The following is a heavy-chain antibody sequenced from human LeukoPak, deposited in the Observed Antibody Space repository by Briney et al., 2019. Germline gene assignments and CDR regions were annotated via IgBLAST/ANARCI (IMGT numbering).Heavy chain of an antibody. CDR2: TNQDGSVE. Sequence: PGGSLRLSCVASGFTFSHYYMSWVRQAPGQGLEWVAHTNQDGSVEFHVDSVKGRLTISRENAKNALYLQMNSLRVADTAVYYCARDYYGSHDYWGQGALVTVSS. CDR3: ARDYYGSHDY. J-gene: IGHJ4*02. D-gene: IGHD3-10*01. V-gene: IGHV3-7*01. CDR1: GFTFSHYY.